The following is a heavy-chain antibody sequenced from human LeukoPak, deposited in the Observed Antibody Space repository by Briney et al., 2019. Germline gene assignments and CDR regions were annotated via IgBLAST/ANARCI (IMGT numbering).Heavy chain of an antibody. D-gene: IGHD6-13*01. J-gene: IGHJ5*02. Sequence: ASVKVSCKASRYTFTSYDINWVRQATGQGLEWMGWMNPNSGNTGYAQKFQGRVTMTRNTSISTAYMELSSLRSEDTAVYYCASNAGGYSSSWYIFGPTSRDWFDPWGQGTLVTVSS. V-gene: IGHV1-8*01. CDR3: ASNAGGYSSSWYIFGPTSRDWFDP. CDR2: MNPNSGNT. CDR1: RYTFTSYD.